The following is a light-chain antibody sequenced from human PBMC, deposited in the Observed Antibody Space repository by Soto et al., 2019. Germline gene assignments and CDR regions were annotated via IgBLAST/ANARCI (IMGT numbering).Light chain of an antibody. Sequence: QAVVTQPPSASGTPGQRVTISCSGSSSNIGINTVTWYQQLPGAAPKLLIYTNNQRPSGVPDRFSGSKSGTSASLAISGLQSEDEADYHCASWDDSLKGWVFGGGTKLTVL. CDR1: SSNIGINT. V-gene: IGLV1-44*01. CDR2: TNN. J-gene: IGLJ3*02. CDR3: ASWDDSLKGWV.